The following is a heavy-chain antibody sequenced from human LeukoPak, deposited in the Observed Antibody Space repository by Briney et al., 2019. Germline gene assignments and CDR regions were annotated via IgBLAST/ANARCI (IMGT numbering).Heavy chain of an antibody. J-gene: IGHJ4*02. D-gene: IGHD2-2*01. CDR1: GYTFTGYY. Sequence: ASVTVSCKASGYTFTGYYMHWVRQAPGQGLEWMGWINPNSGGTNYAQKFQGRVTMTRDTSISTAYMELSRLRSDDTAVYYCARALLGYCSSTSCHEFDYWGQGTLVTVSS. V-gene: IGHV1-2*02. CDR2: INPNSGGT. CDR3: ARALLGYCSSTSCHEFDY.